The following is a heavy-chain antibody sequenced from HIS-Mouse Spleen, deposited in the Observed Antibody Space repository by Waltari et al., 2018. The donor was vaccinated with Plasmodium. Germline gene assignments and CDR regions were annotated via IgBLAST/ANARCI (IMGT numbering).Heavy chain of an antibody. J-gene: IGHJ2*01. CDR3: ASSWYWYFDL. CDR2: IKQDGSEK. Sequence: EVQLVESGGGLVQPGGSLRLSSAASGFTFRSYWMSWVRQAPGKGLEWVANIKQDGSEKYYVDSVKGRFTISRDNAKNSLYLQMNSLRAEDTAVYYCASSWYWYFDLWGRGTLVTVSS. V-gene: IGHV3-7*01. D-gene: IGHD6-13*01. CDR1: GFTFRSYW.